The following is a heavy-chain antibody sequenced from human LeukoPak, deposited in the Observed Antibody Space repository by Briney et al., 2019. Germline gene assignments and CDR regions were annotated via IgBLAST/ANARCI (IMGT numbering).Heavy chain of an antibody. CDR2: MIPIFGTA. D-gene: IGHD3-10*01. CDR1: GGTFSSYA. Sequence: SVKVSCKASGGTFSSYAISWVRQAPGQGLEWMGGMIPIFGTANYAQKFQGRVTITTDESTSTAYMELSSLRSEDTAVYYCARDSGLWFGELLPNDRNHWFAPWGQGTLVTVSS. CDR3: ARDSGLWFGELLPNDRNHWFAP. J-gene: IGHJ5*02. V-gene: IGHV1-69*05.